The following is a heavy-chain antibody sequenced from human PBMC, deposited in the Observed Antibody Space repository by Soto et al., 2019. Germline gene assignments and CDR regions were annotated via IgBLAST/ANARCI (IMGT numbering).Heavy chain of an antibody. V-gene: IGHV3-33*01. Sequence: PGGSLRLSCAASGFTFSSYGMHWVRQAPGKGLEWVAVIWYDGSNKYYADSVKGRFTISRDNSKNTLYLQVNSLRAEDTAVYYCARAPRYDSSGYNRYWGQGTLVTVSS. D-gene: IGHD3-22*01. CDR3: ARAPRYDSSGYNRY. CDR2: IWYDGSNK. CDR1: GFTFSSYG. J-gene: IGHJ4*02.